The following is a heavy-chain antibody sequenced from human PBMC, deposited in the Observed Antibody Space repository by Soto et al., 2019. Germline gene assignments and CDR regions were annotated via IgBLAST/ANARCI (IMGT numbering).Heavy chain of an antibody. J-gene: IGHJ3*02. CDR3: ARTYYYDSSGYYYVKIYAFDI. CDR2: ISAYNGNT. Sequence: ASVKVSCKASGYTFTSYGISWVRQAPGQGLEWMGWISAYNGNTNYAQKLQGRVTMTTDTSTSTAYMELRSLRSDDTAVYYCARTYYYDSSGYYYVKIYAFDIWGQGTMVTVSS. CDR1: GYTFTSYG. V-gene: IGHV1-18*01. D-gene: IGHD3-22*01.